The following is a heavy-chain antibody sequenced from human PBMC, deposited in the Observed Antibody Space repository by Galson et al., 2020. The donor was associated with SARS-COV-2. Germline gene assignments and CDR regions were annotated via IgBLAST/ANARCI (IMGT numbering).Heavy chain of an antibody. J-gene: IGHJ4*02. Sequence: GGSLRLSCAASGFTFSSYGMHWVRQAPGKGLEWVAFIRYDGSNKYYADSVKGRFTISRDNSKNTLYLQMNSLRAEDTAVYYCACNGGQWLEYYFDYWGQGTLVTVSS. CDR2: IRYDGSNK. CDR1: GFTFSSYG. CDR3: ACNGGQWLEYYFDY. V-gene: IGHV3-30*02. D-gene: IGHD6-19*01.